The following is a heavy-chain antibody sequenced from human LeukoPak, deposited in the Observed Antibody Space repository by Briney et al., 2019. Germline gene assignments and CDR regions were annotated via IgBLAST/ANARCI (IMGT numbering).Heavy chain of an antibody. J-gene: IGHJ4*02. CDR1: GYTFTSYY. V-gene: IGHV1-46*01. Sequence: ASVEVSCKASGYTFTSYYMHWVRQAPGQGLEWMGIINPSGGSTSYAQKFQGRVTMTRDTSTSTVYMELSSLRSEDTAVYYCARVAPYCGGDCYFDYWGQGTLVTVSS. D-gene: IGHD2-21*02. CDR2: INPSGGST. CDR3: ARVAPYCGGDCYFDY.